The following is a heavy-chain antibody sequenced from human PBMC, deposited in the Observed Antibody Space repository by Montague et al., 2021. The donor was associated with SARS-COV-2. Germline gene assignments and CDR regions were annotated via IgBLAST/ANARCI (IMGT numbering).Heavy chain of an antibody. CDR2: VTHSGRS. Sequence: SETLSLTCTVSSDSISTCYWAWIRQPPGKGLEWIGYVTHSGRSSYNSSLQSRVTLSVDTSKNQFSLNLRSATAADTAVYFCARADRRDPDTPQLYDDTGMDLWGQGTTVTVSS. V-gene: IGHV4-59*13. J-gene: IGHJ6*02. CDR1: SDSISTCY. CDR3: ARADRRDPDTPQLYDDTGMDL. D-gene: IGHD2/OR15-2a*01.